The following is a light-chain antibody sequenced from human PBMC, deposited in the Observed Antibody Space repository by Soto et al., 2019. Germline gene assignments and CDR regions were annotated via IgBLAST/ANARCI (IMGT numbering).Light chain of an antibody. CDR1: SSNIGAGYD. CDR3: QSYDSSLSGSV. V-gene: IGLV1-40*01. Sequence: QSVLTQPPSVSGAPGQRATISCTGSSSNIGAGYDVHWYQQLPGTAPKLLIYGNNNRPSGVPDRFSGSKSGTSASLAITGLQAEDEADYYCQSYDSSLSGSVFGGGTKRTVL. CDR2: GNN. J-gene: IGLJ2*01.